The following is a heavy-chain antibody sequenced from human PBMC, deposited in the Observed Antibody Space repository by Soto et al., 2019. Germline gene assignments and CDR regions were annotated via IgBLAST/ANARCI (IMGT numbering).Heavy chain of an antibody. CDR3: ARDLSGRYFFDS. Sequence: GSLRLSCAASRFTFSDYWMTWVRQAPGKGLEWVANIKQDGSEKYYADSVEGRFTISRDNAKNALYLQMNTLRVEDTAVYYCARDLSGRYFFDSWGQGTLVTVSS. V-gene: IGHV3-7*01. D-gene: IGHD6-25*01. CDR2: IKQDGSEK. CDR1: RFTFSDYW. J-gene: IGHJ4*02.